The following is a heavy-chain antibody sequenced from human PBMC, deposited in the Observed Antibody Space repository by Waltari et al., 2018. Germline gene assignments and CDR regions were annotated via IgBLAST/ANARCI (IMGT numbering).Heavy chain of an antibody. V-gene: IGHV3-48*01. D-gene: IGHD3-3*01. CDR1: GFTFSSYS. Sequence: EVQLVESGGGLVQPGGSLRLSCAASGFTFSSYSMNWVRQAPGKGLEWVSYISSSSSTIYYADSVKGRFTISRDNAKNSLYLQMNSLRAEDTAVYYCARDAGYDFWSGYYALNGMDVWGQGTTVTVSS. CDR3: ARDAGYDFWSGYYALNGMDV. J-gene: IGHJ6*02. CDR2: ISSSSSTI.